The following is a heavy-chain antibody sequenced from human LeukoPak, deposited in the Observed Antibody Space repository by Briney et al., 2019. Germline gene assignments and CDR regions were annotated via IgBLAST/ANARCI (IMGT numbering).Heavy chain of an antibody. CDR3: ARSNTYYYDSSGYNGYCQH. J-gene: IGHJ1*01. D-gene: IGHD3-22*01. V-gene: IGHV4-31*03. CDR2: IYYSGST. Sequence: SQTLSLTCTVSGGSISSGGYYWSWLRQHPGKGLEWIGYIYYSGSTYYNPSLKSRVTISVDTSKKQISLKLSSVTAADTAVYDCARSNTYYYDSSGYNGYCQHWGQGTLVTVSS. CDR1: GGSISSGGYY.